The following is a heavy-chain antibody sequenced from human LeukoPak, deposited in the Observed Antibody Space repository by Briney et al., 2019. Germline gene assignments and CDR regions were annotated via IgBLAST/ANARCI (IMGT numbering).Heavy chain of an antibody. CDR3: ARSNTDYGGNT. D-gene: IGHD4-23*01. V-gene: IGHV3-11*06. CDR2: ISSSSSYI. Sequence: GGSLRLSCAAAGFTFSDYYMSWIRQAPGKGLERVSSISSSSSYIYYADSVKGRFTISRDNAKNSLYLQMNSLRAEDTAVYYCARSNTDYGGNTWGQGTLVTVSS. J-gene: IGHJ5*02. CDR1: GFTFSDYY.